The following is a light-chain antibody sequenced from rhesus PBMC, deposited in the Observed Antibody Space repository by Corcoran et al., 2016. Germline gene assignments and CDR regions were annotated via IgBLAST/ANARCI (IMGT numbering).Light chain of an antibody. V-gene: IGKV1-74*01. CDR3: QHGYGTPRT. Sequence: DIQMTQSPSSLSASVGDRVTLTCRASENVNNYLHWYQQKPGKAPKLLIHKASTLQSGVPSRFSGNGSGTDYTFTISSLQPEDVATYYCQHGYGTPRTFGGGTKVEIK. CDR1: ENVNNY. J-gene: IGKJ4*01. CDR2: KAS.